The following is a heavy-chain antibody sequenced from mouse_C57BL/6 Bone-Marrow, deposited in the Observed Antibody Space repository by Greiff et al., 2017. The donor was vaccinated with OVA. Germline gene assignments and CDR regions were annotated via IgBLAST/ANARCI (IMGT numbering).Heavy chain of an antibody. CDR2: ISDGGSYT. D-gene: IGHD1-1*01. V-gene: IGHV5-4*01. J-gene: IGHJ4*01. CDR1: GFTFSSYA. Sequence: EVKLVESGGGLVKPGGSLKLSCAASGFTFSSYAMSWVRQPPEKRLEWVATISDGGSYTYYPDNVKGRFTISRDNAKNNLYLQMSHLKSEDTAMYYCARDQITTVVATGAMDYWGQGTSVTVSS. CDR3: ARDQITTVVATGAMDY.